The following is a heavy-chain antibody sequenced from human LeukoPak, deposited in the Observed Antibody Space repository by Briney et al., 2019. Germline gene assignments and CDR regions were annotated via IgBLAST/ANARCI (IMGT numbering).Heavy chain of an antibody. CDR1: GGSISSGDYY. V-gene: IGHV4-30-4*08. Sequence: PSETLSLTCTVSGGSISSGDYYWSWIRQPPGKGLEWIGYIYYSGSTYYNPSLKSRVTISVDTSKNQFSLKLSSVTAADTAVYYCARDSRDIVVVPAASDAFDIWGQGTMVTVSS. D-gene: IGHD2-2*01. J-gene: IGHJ3*02. CDR2: IYYSGST. CDR3: ARDSRDIVVVPAASDAFDI.